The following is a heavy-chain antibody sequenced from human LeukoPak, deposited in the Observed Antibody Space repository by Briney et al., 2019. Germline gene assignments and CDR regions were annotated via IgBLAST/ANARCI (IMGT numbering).Heavy chain of an antibody. V-gene: IGHV4-59*01. D-gene: IGHD7-27*01. CDR1: GGSISSYY. Sequence: SETLSLTCTVSGGSISSYYWSWIRQPPGKGLEWIGYIYYSGSTNYNPSLKSRVTISIDTSKNQSSLKLSSVTAADTAVYYCARVRQDWGSSDAFDIWGQGTMVTVSS. J-gene: IGHJ3*02. CDR2: IYYSGST. CDR3: ARVRQDWGSSDAFDI.